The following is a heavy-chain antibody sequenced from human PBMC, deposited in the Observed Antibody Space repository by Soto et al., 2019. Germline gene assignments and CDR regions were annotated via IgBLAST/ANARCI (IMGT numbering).Heavy chain of an antibody. CDR1: GYSFTSYW. V-gene: IGHV5-51*01. CDR3: ARLTGYSGYDYYYYYYYMDV. CDR2: IYPGDSDT. Sequence: PGESLKISCKGSGYSFTSYWIGWVRQMPGKGLEWMGIIYPGDSDTRYSPSFQGQVTISADKSISTAYLQWSSLKASDTAMYYCARLTGYSGYDYYYYYYYMDVWGKGTTVTVSS. J-gene: IGHJ6*03. D-gene: IGHD5-12*01.